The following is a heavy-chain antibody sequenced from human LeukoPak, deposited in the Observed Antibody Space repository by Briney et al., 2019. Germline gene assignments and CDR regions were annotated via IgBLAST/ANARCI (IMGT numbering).Heavy chain of an antibody. CDR3: ARCRLYYYDSSGYYIDY. CDR2: IYYSGST. J-gene: IGHJ4*02. CDR1: GGSISSGDYY. Sequence: SQTLSLTCTVSGGSISSGDYYWSWIRQPPGKGLEWIGYIYYSGSTYYNPSLKSRVTISVDTSKNQFSLKLSSVTAADTAVYYCARCRLYYYDSSGYYIDYWGQGTLVTVSS. D-gene: IGHD3-22*01. V-gene: IGHV4-30-4*01.